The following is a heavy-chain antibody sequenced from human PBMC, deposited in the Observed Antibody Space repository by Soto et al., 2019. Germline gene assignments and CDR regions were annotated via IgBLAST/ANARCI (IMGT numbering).Heavy chain of an antibody. Sequence: QVQLVQSGAEVKKPGASVKVSCKASGYTFTNFGISWVRQAPGQGLEWMGWISAYNGNTNYAQNFXXXXXXXXXXXXSXXXXXXXXXXXXDTAVYXXXXGGTPIDYWGQGTLVTVSS. CDR1: GYTFTNFG. J-gene: IGHJ4*02. CDR2: ISAYNGNT. D-gene: IGHD2-8*01. CDR3: XXGGTPIDY. V-gene: IGHV1-18*01.